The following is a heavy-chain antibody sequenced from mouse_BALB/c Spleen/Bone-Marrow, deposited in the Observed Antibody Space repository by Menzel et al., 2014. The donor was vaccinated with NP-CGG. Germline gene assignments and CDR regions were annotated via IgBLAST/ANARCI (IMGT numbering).Heavy chain of an antibody. Sequence: DVQLVESGGGLVQPGGSLKLSCVASGFTFSSYGMSWVRQTPDKRLELVATINNNGGSTYYPDSVKGQFTISRDNAKNTLYLQMSSLKSEATAMYYCARVYGWYFDVWGAGTTVTVSS. D-gene: IGHD1-1*01. V-gene: IGHV5-6-3*01. CDR2: INNNGGST. J-gene: IGHJ1*01. CDR3: ARVYGWYFDV. CDR1: GFTFSSYG.